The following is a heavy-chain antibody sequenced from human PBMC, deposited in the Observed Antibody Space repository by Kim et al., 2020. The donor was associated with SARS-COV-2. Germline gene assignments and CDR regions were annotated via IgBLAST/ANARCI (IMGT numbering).Heavy chain of an antibody. CDR2: IAGRGAKT. J-gene: IGHJ4*02. V-gene: IGHV3-23*01. CDR1: GFTFNNSP. D-gene: IGHD5-12*01. Sequence: GGSLRLSCAASGFTFNNSPMRWVRQAPGKGLEWVSTIAGRGAKTYYPGSVKGRFTISRDNSKNTLYLQMNNLRAEDTAVYFCAKSGELDYWGQGTLVTVSS. CDR3: AKSGELDY.